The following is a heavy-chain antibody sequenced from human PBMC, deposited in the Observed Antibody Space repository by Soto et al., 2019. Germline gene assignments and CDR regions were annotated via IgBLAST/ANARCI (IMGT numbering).Heavy chain of an antibody. D-gene: IGHD3-9*01. J-gene: IGHJ5*02. V-gene: IGHV4-39*01. CDR3: ASTLYDILTGFPYGWFDP. Sequence: SETLSLTCTVSGGSISSSSYYWGWIRQPPGKGLEWIGSIYYSGSTYYNPSLKSRVTISVDTSKNQFSLKLSSVTAADTAVYYCASTLYDILTGFPYGWFDPWGQGTLVTVSS. CDR1: GGSISSSSYY. CDR2: IYYSGST.